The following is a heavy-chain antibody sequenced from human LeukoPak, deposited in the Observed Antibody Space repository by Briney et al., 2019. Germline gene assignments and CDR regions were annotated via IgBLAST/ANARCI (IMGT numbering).Heavy chain of an antibody. D-gene: IGHD2-15*01. CDR3: ARHLGYCSSGSCYSWFAP. J-gene: IGHJ5*02. Sequence: SETLSLTCTVSGGSISSYYWSWIRQPPGKGLEWIGYIYFSGSTNYNPSLKSQVTISVDTSKNQFSLKLSSVTAADTAVYYCARHLGYCSSGSCYSWFAPWGQGTLVTVSS. V-gene: IGHV4-59*08. CDR1: GGSISSYY. CDR2: IYFSGST.